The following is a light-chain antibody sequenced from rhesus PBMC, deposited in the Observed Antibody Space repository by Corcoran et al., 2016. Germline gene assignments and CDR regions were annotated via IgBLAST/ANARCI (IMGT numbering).Light chain of an antibody. CDR3: QQGYSTPFT. V-gene: IGKV1-33*02. CDR1: QGISNA. CDR2: ATS. J-gene: IGKJ3*01. Sequence: DIQMSQSPSSLSASVGDKVTITCRASQGISNALAWYQQKPEKAPKLLIYATSSLESGVPSRFSGSRSGKDFTLTISSLQPEDFATYYCQQGYSTPFTFGPGTKLDIK.